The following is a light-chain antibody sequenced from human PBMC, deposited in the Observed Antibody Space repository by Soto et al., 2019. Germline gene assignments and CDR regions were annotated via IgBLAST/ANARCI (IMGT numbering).Light chain of an antibody. CDR1: QSVSSSY. J-gene: IGKJ1*01. V-gene: IGKV3-20*01. Sequence: ETVLTQSPGTLSLSPGERATLSCRASQSVSSSYLAWYQQKPGQAPRLLIYGASSRATGIPDRFSGSGSGTVFTLTISRLEPEDFAVYYCQQYVSSPPSWTFGQGTKVEI. CDR3: QQYVSSPPSWT. CDR2: GAS.